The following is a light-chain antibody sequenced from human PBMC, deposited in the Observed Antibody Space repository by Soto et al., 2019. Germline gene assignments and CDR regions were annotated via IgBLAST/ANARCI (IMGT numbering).Light chain of an antibody. CDR1: QDINGA. V-gene: IGKV1D-13*01. J-gene: IGKJ4*01. CDR2: DVS. CDR3: HYYNKFPT. Sequence: AIQLTQSPSSLSTSLGDRVAFTCRASQDINGALAWYQQKPGKPPKLLIYDVSRLQSGVPSRFSGSGSGTEFTLTISSLQPEDIATYYCHYYNKFPTFGGGTKVEIK.